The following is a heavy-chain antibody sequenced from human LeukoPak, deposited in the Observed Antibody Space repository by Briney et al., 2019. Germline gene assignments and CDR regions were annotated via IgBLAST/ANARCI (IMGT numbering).Heavy chain of an antibody. V-gene: IGHV6-1*01. Sequence: SQTLSLTCAISGDSVSSNSAAWNWIRQSPSRGLEWLGRTYYRSKWYNDYAVSVKGRIAINPDTSKNQFSLQLNSVTPEDTAVYYCARAKGRSPLLDYWGQGTLVSLSS. CDR3: ARAKGRSPLLDY. J-gene: IGHJ4*02. D-gene: IGHD6-13*01. CDR2: TYYRSKWYN. CDR1: GDSVSSNSAA.